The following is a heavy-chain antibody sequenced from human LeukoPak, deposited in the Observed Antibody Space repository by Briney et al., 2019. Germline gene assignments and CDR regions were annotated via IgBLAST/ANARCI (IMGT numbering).Heavy chain of an antibody. CDR3: AGGSTYTKI. J-gene: IGHJ4*02. D-gene: IGHD3-22*01. CDR1: ARSFSGYY. CDR2: INHSGST. V-gene: IGHV4-34*01. Sequence: PSETLSLTCLVYARSFSGYYWSWIRQPPGKGLEWIGEINHSGSTNYNPSLKSRVTISIDTSKHQFSLKLSSVTSADTAVYYCAGGSTYTKIWGQGTLVTVSS.